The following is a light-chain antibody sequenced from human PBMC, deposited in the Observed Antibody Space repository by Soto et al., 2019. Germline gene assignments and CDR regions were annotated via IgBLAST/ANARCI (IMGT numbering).Light chain of an antibody. CDR2: DAS. Sequence: DIQMTQSPSSLSASVGDRVTITCQASQDISNYLNWYQQKPGKAPKLLNYDASNLETGVPSRFSGSGSGTDFTFTISSLQPEDIATYYCQQYDNLPITFGGGTKVEIK. V-gene: IGKV1-33*01. CDR3: QQYDNLPIT. CDR1: QDISNY. J-gene: IGKJ4*01.